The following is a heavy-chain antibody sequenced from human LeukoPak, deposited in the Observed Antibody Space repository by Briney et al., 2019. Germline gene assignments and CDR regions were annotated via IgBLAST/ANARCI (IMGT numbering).Heavy chain of an antibody. CDR1: GGTFSSYA. D-gene: IGHD6-19*01. CDR2: IIPILGIA. V-gene: IGHV1-69*04. Sequence: SVKVSCKASGGTFSSYAISWVRQAPGQGLEWMGRIIPILGIANYAQKFQGRVTITADKSTSTAYMELSSLRSEDTAVYYRARDQGVAGTVLSDYWGQGTLVTVSS. J-gene: IGHJ4*02. CDR3: ARDQGVAGTVLSDY.